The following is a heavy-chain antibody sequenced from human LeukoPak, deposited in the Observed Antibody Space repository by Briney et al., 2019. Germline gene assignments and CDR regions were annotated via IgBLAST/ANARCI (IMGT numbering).Heavy chain of an antibody. D-gene: IGHD2-2*01. CDR1: GFTFSSYW. Sequence: GGSLRLSCAASGFTFSSYWMHWVRQAPGKGLVWVSRINSDGSSTSYADSVQGRFTISRDNAKNTLYLQMNSLRAEDTAVYYCARGARPAATYYYYYYMDVWGKGTTVTVSS. CDR3: ARGARPAATYYYYYYMDV. V-gene: IGHV3-74*01. J-gene: IGHJ6*03. CDR2: INSDGSST.